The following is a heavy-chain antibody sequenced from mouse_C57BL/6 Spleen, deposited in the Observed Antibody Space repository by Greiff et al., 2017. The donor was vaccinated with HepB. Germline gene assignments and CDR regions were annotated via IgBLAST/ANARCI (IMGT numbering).Heavy chain of an antibody. D-gene: IGHD1-1*01. Sequence: QVQLQQSGAELVRPGASVTLSCKASGYTFTDYEMHWVKQTPVHGLEWIGAIDPETGGTAYNQKFKGKAILTADNSSSTAYMELRSLTSEDSAVYYCTRDCLRYYYGSSREGLDYWGQGTTLTVSS. CDR2: IDPETGGT. J-gene: IGHJ2*01. CDR1: GYTFTDYE. CDR3: TRDCLRYYYGSSREGLDY. V-gene: IGHV1-15*01.